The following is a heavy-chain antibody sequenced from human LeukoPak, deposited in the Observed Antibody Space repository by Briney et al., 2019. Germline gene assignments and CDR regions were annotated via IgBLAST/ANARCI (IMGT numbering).Heavy chain of an antibody. CDR3: VKGSGSSGSYLSPFDY. J-gene: IGHJ4*02. V-gene: IGHV3-64D*06. Sequence: GGSLRLSCSASGFTFSSYSMHWVRQAPGKGLEFVSAISSNGDSTYYTDSVKGRFAISRDNSKNTLDLQMSSLSAEDTAVYYCVKGSGSSGSYLSPFDYWGQGTLVTVSS. CDR2: ISSNGDST. D-gene: IGHD3-22*01. CDR1: GFTFSSYS.